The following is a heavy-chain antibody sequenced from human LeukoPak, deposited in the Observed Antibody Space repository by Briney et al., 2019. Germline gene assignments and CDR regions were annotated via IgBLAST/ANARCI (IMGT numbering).Heavy chain of an antibody. J-gene: IGHJ4*02. D-gene: IGHD3-22*01. V-gene: IGHV4-4*07. Sequence: SETLSLTCTVSGGSICSYYWSWIRQPAGKGLEWIGRTYTSGSTNYNPSLKSRVTMSVDTSKNQFSLKLSPVTAADTAVYYCAGDYYDSSGYYYDYWGQGTLVTVSS. CDR1: GGSICSYY. CDR2: TYTSGST. CDR3: AGDYYDSSGYYYDY.